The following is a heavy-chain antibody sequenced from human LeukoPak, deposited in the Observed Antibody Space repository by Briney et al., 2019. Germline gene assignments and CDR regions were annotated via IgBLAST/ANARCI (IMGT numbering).Heavy chain of an antibody. CDR2: IYSGGST. D-gene: IGHD5-12*01. CDR3: AREGGYVFDY. CDR1: TFAFNTYW. J-gene: IGHJ4*02. V-gene: IGHV3-53*01. Sequence: QTGGSLRLSCAASTFAFNTYWMSWVRQAPGKGLEWVSVIYSGGSTDYADSVKGRFTISRDNSKNTVYLQMNSLRPEDTAMYYCAREGGYVFDYWGQGTLVTVSS.